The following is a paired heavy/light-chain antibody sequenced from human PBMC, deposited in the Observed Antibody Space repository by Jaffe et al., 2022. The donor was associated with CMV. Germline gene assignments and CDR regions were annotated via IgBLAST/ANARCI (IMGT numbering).Heavy chain of an antibody. D-gene: IGHD3-10*01. CDR1: GYTFTSYD. J-gene: IGHJ6*02. Sequence: QVQLVQSGAEVKKPGASVKVSCKASGYTFTSYDINWVRQATGQGLEWMGWMNPNSGNTGYAQKFQGRVTMTRNTSISTAYMELSSLRSEDTAVYYCARWQYYYGSGMGFDYYYGMDVWGQGTTVTVSS. V-gene: IGHV1-8*01. CDR3: ARWQYYYGSGMGFDYYYGMDV. CDR2: MNPNSGNT.
Light chain of an antibody. J-gene: IGKJ2*01. Sequence: DIQMTQSPSSLSASVGDRVTITCQASQDISNYLNWYQQKPGKAPKLLIYDASNLETGVPSRFSGSGSGTDFTFTISSLQPEDIATYYCQQYDNLPRAFGQGTKLEIK. CDR1: QDISNY. CDR3: QQYDNLPRA. CDR2: DAS. V-gene: IGKV1-33*01.